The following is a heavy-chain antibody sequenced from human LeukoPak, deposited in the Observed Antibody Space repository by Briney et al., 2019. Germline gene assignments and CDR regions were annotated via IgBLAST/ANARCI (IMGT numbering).Heavy chain of an antibody. Sequence: SETLSLTCSVSGGSINNYYWSWIRQSPGKGLEWIGYIYYSGTTKYNPSLKSRVTISVDTSKNQFSLKLSSVTAADTAVYYCARRRGYSSADYWGQGTLVTVSS. V-gene: IGHV4-59*08. CDR2: IYYSGTT. J-gene: IGHJ4*02. D-gene: IGHD6-25*01. CDR1: GGSINNYY. CDR3: ARRRGYSSADY.